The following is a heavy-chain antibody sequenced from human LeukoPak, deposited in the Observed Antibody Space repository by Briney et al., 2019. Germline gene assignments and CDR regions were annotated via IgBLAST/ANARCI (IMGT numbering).Heavy chain of an antibody. V-gene: IGHV1-18*01. Sequence: EASVKVSCKASGYTFTSYGISWVRQAPGQGLEWMGGISAYNGNTNYAQKLQDRVTITRDTSASTAYMELSSLRSEDTAVYYCASSWDSSGYYSGYFDYWGQGTLVTVSS. CDR3: ASSWDSSGYYSGYFDY. CDR1: GYTFTSYG. CDR2: ISAYNGNT. D-gene: IGHD3-22*01. J-gene: IGHJ4*02.